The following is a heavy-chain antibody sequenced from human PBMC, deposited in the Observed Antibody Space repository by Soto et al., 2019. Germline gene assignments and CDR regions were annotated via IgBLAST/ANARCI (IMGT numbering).Heavy chain of an antibody. Sequence: EVQLVQSGAEVKKPGESLKISCKGSGYSFTSYWIGWVRQMPGKGLEWMGIIYPGDSDTRYSPSFQGQVTISADKSISTAYLQWSSLKASDTAMYYCARHERGEGPLWFGESNRVDYWGQGTLVTVSS. D-gene: IGHD3-10*01. V-gene: IGHV5-51*01. CDR2: IYPGDSDT. CDR1: GYSFTSYW. CDR3: ARHERGEGPLWFGESNRVDY. J-gene: IGHJ4*02.